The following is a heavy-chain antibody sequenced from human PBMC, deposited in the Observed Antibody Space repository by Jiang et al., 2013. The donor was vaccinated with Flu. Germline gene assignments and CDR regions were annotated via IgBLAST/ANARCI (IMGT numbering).Heavy chain of an antibody. CDR2: SRNKANGFTT. D-gene: IGHD3-22*01. V-gene: IGHV3-72*01. Sequence: QLVESGGGLVRPGGSLRLSCAVSGFTFSDHYIDWVRQAPGKGLEWVGRSRNKANGFTTEFATPVKGRFTISRDDSRNSVSLHMNILETEDTAVYYCARAPYYDSSGYSLDAFDIWGQGTRVTVSS. CDR1: GFTFSDHY. J-gene: IGHJ3*02. CDR3: ARAPYYDSSGYSLDAFDI.